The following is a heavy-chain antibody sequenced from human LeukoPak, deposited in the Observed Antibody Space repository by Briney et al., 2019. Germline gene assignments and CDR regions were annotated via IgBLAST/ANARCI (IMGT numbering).Heavy chain of an antibody. CDR3: ARTKADRHYDILTSIDY. Sequence: SVKVSCKASGGTFSSYAISWARQAPGQGLEWMGGIIPIFGTANYAQKFQGRVTITADESTSTAYMELSSLRSEDTAVYYCARTKADRHYDILTSIDYWGQGTLVTVSS. V-gene: IGHV1-69*13. CDR2: IIPIFGTA. J-gene: IGHJ4*02. D-gene: IGHD3-9*01. CDR1: GGTFSSYA.